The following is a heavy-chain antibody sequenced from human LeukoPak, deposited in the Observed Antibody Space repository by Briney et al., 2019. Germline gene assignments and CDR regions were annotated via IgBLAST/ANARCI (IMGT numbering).Heavy chain of an antibody. CDR3: ARSDCGGDCYPWFDP. Sequence: ASVKVSCKASGGTFSSYAISWVRQAPGQGLEWMGRIIPILGIANYAQKFQGRVTITADKSTSTAYMELSSLRSEDTAVYYCARSDCGGDCYPWFDPWGQGTLVTVSS. CDR2: IIPILGIA. J-gene: IGHJ5*02. D-gene: IGHD2-21*02. V-gene: IGHV1-69*04. CDR1: GGTFSSYA.